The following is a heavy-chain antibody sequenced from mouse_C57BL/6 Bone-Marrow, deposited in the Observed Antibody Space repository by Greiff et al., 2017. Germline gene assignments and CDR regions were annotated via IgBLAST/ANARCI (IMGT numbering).Heavy chain of an antibody. CDR2: ISSGGSYT. CDR1: GFTFSSYG. D-gene: IGHD2-2*01. J-gene: IGHJ2*01. V-gene: IGHV5-6*02. Sequence: DVKLVESGGDLVKPGGSLKLSCAASGFTFSSYGMSWVRQTPDKRLEWVATISSGGSYTYYPDSVKGRFTISRDNAKNTLYLQMSSLKSEDTAMYYCARHEGGYDDIDYWGQGTTLTVSS. CDR3: ARHEGGYDDIDY.